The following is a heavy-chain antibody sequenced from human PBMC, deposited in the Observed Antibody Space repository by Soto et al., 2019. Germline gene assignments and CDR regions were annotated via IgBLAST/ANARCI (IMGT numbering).Heavy chain of an antibody. CDR1: GFTVSSNY. V-gene: IGHV3-66*01. CDR3: AREIRIAAAGTPYYVDY. D-gene: IGHD6-13*01. CDR2: IYSGGST. J-gene: IGHJ4*02. Sequence: GGSLRLSCAASGFTVSSNYMSWVRQAPGKGLEWVSVIYSGGSTYYADSVKGRFTISRDNSKNTLYLQMNSLRAEDTAVYYCAREIRIAAAGTPYYVDYWGQGTLVTVSA.